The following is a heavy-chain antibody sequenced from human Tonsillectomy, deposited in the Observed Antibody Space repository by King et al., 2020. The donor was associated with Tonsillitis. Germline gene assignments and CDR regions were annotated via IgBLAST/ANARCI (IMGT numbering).Heavy chain of an antibody. Sequence: VQLVESGGGLVKPGGSLRLSCAASGFTFSRYSMNWVRQAPGKGLEWVSSISSSSSYIYYADSVKGRFTISRDNAKNSLYLQMNSLRVEDTAVYYCATGRVGAFDIWGQGTMVTVSS. D-gene: IGHD1-26*01. V-gene: IGHV3-21*01. CDR1: GFTFSRYS. J-gene: IGHJ3*02. CDR2: ISSSSSYI. CDR3: ATGRVGAFDI.